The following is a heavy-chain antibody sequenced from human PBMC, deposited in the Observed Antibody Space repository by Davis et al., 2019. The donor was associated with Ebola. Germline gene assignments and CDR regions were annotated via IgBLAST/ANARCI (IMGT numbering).Heavy chain of an antibody. CDR3: ARDSYDFWSGYYSYYFDY. Sequence: GESLKISCAASGFTFSSYSMNWVRQAPGKGLEWVSSISSSSSYIYYADSVKGRFTISRDNAKNSLYLQMNSLRAEDTAVYYCARDSYDFWSGYYSYYFDYWGQGTLVTVSS. CDR1: GFTFSSYS. CDR2: ISSSSSYI. J-gene: IGHJ4*02. V-gene: IGHV3-21*01. D-gene: IGHD3-3*01.